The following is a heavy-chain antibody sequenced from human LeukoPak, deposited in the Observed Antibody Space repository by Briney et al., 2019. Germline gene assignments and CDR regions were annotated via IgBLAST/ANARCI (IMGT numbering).Heavy chain of an antibody. Sequence: ASVKVSCKASGYTFTSYYIHWVRQAPGQGLEWMGIINPNHGTTTYAQKFQGRVTMTRDTSTSTVYMELSSLRSEDTALYYCARGDVLDRSVYNRFDPWGQGTLVIVSS. V-gene: IGHV1-46*01. D-gene: IGHD3-22*01. CDR3: ARGDVLDRSVYNRFDP. J-gene: IGHJ5*02. CDR2: INPNHGTT. CDR1: GYTFTSYY.